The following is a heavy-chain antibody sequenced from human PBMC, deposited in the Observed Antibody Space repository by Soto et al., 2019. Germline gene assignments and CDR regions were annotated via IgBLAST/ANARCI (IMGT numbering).Heavy chain of an antibody. D-gene: IGHD5-18*01. CDR2: TRAYNGNT. V-gene: IGHV1-18*04. CDR1: GYTFPSNG. CDR3: ARGYSYGLYEFDY. Sequence: ASVKVSCKASGYTFPSNGIPGVRQPPGQGLERMGWTRAYNGNTNFARKSKGRVTMTTDTSTSTAYMELRSLRSDDTAVYYCARGYSYGLYEFDYWGQRSLFTVSS. J-gene: IGHJ4*02.